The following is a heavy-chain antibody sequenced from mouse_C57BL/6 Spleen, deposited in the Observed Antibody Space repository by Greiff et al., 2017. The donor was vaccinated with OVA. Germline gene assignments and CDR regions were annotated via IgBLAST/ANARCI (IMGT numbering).Heavy chain of an antibody. CDR1: GFTFSDYY. CDR3: ARLRPDYYAMDY. CDR2: INYDGSST. V-gene: IGHV5-16*01. D-gene: IGHD1-2*01. J-gene: IGHJ4*01. Sequence: EVKVEESEGGLVQPGRSMKLSCTASGFTFSDYYMAWVRQVPEKGLEWVANINYDGSSTYYLDSLKSRFIISRDNAKNILYLQMSSLKSEDTATYYCARLRPDYYAMDYWGQGTSVTVSS.